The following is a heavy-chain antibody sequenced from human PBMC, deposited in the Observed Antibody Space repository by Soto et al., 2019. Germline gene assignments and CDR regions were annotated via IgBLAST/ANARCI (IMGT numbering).Heavy chain of an antibody. D-gene: IGHD4-17*01. CDR3: ARARPYGDYGNYYYHKEV. CDR1: GYTFTSYG. Sequence: ASVKVSCKASGYTFTSYGISWVRQAPGQGLEWMGWISAYNGNTNYAQKLQGRVTMTTDTTTSTAYMELRSLRSDDTAVYYCARARPYGDYGNYYYHKEVWGKGTTVTVSS. V-gene: IGHV1-18*01. CDR2: ISAYNGNT. J-gene: IGHJ6*03.